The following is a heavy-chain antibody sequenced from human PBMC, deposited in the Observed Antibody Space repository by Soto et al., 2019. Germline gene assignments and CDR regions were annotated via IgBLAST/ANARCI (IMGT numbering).Heavy chain of an antibody. CDR1: GGSFSGYY. J-gene: IGHJ4*02. CDR3: ARVWGYYFDY. V-gene: IGHV4-34*01. Sequence: SETLSLTCAVYGGSFSGYYWSWIRQPPGKGLEWIGSIYYSGSTYYNPSLKSRVTISVDTSKNQFSLKLSSVTAADTAVYYCARVWGYYFDYWGQGTLVSVSS. D-gene: IGHD3-10*01. CDR2: IYYSGST.